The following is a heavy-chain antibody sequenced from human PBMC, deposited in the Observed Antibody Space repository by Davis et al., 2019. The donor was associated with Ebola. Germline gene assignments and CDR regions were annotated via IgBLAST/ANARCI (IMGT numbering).Heavy chain of an antibody. CDR3: ATDLSDRRATPLDY. V-gene: IGHV1-24*01. CDR1: GYTLTELS. CDR2: FDPEDGET. J-gene: IGHJ4*02. D-gene: IGHD1-26*01. Sequence: AASVKVSCKVSGYTLTELSMHWVRQAPGKGLEWMGGFDPEDGETIYAQKFQGRVTMTEDTSTDTAYMELSSLRSEDTAVYYCATDLSDRRATPLDYWGQGTLVTVSS.